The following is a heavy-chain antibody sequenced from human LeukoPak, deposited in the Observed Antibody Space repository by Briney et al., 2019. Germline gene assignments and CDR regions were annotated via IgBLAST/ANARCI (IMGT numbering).Heavy chain of an antibody. CDR2: VSGNGANT. D-gene: IGHD2/OR15-2a*01. Sequence: GGSLRLSCATSGFTFSSWAMTWVRQAPGKGLDWVSVVSGNGANTYYADSVKGRFTISRDNSKNTLYLQMTDLRVEDTAVYYCARATPLMIYAPDFWGQGTLVTVSS. CDR3: ARATPLMIYAPDF. V-gene: IGHV3-23*01. CDR1: GFTFSSWA. J-gene: IGHJ4*02.